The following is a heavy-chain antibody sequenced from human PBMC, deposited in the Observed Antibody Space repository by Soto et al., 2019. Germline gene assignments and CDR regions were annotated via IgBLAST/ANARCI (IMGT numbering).Heavy chain of an antibody. CDR2: ISYDGSNK. Sequence: QVQLVESGGGVVQPGMSLRLSCAASGFTFSSYGMHWVRQAPGKGLEWVAVISYDGSNKYYADSVKGRFTISRDNSKNTLYLQMNSLRAEDTAVYYCAKDASAAAAGSVYWGQGTLVTVSS. J-gene: IGHJ4*02. CDR3: AKDASAAAAGSVY. CDR1: GFTFSSYG. D-gene: IGHD6-13*01. V-gene: IGHV3-30*18.